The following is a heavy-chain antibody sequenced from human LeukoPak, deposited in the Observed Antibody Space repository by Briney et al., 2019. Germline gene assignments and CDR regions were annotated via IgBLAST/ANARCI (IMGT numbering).Heavy chain of an antibody. D-gene: IGHD3-10*01. CDR3: ARGLWFGDENPPYFDY. V-gene: IGHV4-4*07. CDR2: IYTSGTT. Sequence: SETLSLTCTVSGASISSYYWSWIRQPAGKGLEWIGRIYTSGTTNYNPSLKSRVTISIDTSKNQFSLKLSSVTAADTAVYYCARGLWFGDENPPYFDYWGQGTLVTVSS. J-gene: IGHJ4*02. CDR1: GASISSYY.